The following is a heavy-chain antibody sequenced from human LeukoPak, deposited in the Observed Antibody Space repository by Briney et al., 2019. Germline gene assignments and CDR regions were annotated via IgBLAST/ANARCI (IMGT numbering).Heavy chain of an antibody. V-gene: IGHV4-30-4*01. J-gene: IGHJ3*02. D-gene: IGHD3-22*01. CDR1: GGSISSGGYY. Sequence: SETLSLTCTVSGGSISSGGYYWSWIRQPPGKGLEWIGYIYYSGSTYYNPSLKSRVTISVDTSKNQFSLKLSSVTAADTAVYYCAREDRSGYYYTNAFDIWGQGTMVTVSS. CDR3: AREDRSGYYYTNAFDI. CDR2: IYYSGST.